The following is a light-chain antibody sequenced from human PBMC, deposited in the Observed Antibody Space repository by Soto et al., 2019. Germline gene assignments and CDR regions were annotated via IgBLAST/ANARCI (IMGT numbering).Light chain of an antibody. Sequence: DIQMTQSPSSLSASVGDRVTITCRASQSISSYLNWYQQKPGKAPKLLIYAASSVQSGVPSRFSGSGSGTDFTLTISSLQPEAFATYYCQQSYSTLTWTFGQGTKVEIK. CDR3: QQSYSTLTWT. J-gene: IGKJ1*01. CDR2: AAS. CDR1: QSISSY. V-gene: IGKV1-39*01.